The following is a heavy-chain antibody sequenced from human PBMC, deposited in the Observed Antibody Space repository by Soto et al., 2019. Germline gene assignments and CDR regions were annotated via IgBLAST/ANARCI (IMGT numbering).Heavy chain of an antibody. V-gene: IGHV1-69*13. J-gene: IGHJ4*02. Sequence: RASVKVSCKASGGTFSSYAISWVRQAPGQGLEWMGGIIPIFGTANYAQKFQGRVTITADESTSTAYMELSSLRSEDTAVYYCARVLLSGDSSGYIWGQGTLVTVSS. D-gene: IGHD3-22*01. CDR1: GGTFSSYA. CDR2: IIPIFGTA. CDR3: ARVLLSGDSSGYI.